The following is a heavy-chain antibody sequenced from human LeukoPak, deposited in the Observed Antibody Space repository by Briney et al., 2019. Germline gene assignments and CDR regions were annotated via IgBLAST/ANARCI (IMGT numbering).Heavy chain of an antibody. CDR3: ARDQQGNFDY. CDR1: GGSFSGYY. Sequence: SETLSLTCAVYGGSFSGYYWSWIRQPPGKGLEWIGEINHSGSTNYNPSLKSRVTISVDTSKNQFSLKLSSVTAADTAVYYCARDQQGNFDYWGHGTLVTVSS. V-gene: IGHV4-34*01. J-gene: IGHJ4*01. D-gene: IGHD7-27*01. CDR2: INHSGST.